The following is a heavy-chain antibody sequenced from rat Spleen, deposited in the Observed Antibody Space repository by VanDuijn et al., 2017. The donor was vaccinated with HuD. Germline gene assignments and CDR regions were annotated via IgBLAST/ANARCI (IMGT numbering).Heavy chain of an antibody. V-gene: IGHV5-19*01. CDR2: ISPSGATT. J-gene: IGHJ3*01. CDR1: GFTLSDYV. Sequence: EVQLVESGGGLVQPGRSLKLSCAASGFTLSDYVMHWIRQAPTKGLEWVTSISPSGATTNYRDSVKGRFTISRDNARGTLYLQMDSLMSEDTATYYCARVGTRVSRFAYWGQGTLVTVSS. CDR3: ARVGTRVSRFAY. D-gene: IGHD1-4*01.